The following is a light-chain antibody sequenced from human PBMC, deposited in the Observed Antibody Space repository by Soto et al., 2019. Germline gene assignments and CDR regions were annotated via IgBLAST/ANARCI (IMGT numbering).Light chain of an antibody. V-gene: IGKV1-39*01. Sequence: DFQMTQSPSSLSASVGDRVTITCRASQSIGNYLNWYQHKPGKAPKLLIYAASSLESGVPSRFRGSGSGTDFSLTISSLQPEDFATYYCQHYNSYSEAFGQGTKVDIK. CDR2: AAS. J-gene: IGKJ1*01. CDR1: QSIGNY. CDR3: QHYNSYSEA.